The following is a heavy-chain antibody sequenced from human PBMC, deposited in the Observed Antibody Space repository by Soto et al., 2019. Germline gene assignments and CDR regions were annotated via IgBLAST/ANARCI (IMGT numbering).Heavy chain of an antibody. CDR2: IHYSGTT. Sequence: SETLSLTCAVYGGSFSGYYWSWIRQPPGKGLEWIGYIHYSGTTSFFPSYNPSLRSRVTISEDTSKNQFSLKLLSVTTADTAVYFCAAGEASSRNLAPYYLDFWGQGTLVTVSS. V-gene: IGHV4-34*11. CDR1: GGSFSGYY. D-gene: IGHD6-13*01. J-gene: IGHJ4*02. CDR3: AAGEASSRNLAPYYLDF.